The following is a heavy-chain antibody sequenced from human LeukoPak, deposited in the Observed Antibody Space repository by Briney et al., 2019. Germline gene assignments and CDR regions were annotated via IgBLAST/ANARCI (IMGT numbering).Heavy chain of an antibody. V-gene: IGHV3-74*01. CDR3: ARVGDGGNSGSYDY. Sequence: AGTLRLSCAASGFTFSSYWMHWVRQAPGKGLVWFSRIKSDGSSTTYADSVKGRFTISRDNAKNTMYLQMNSVRAADTAVYYCARVGDGGNSGSYDYWGQGTLVTASS. CDR1: GFTFSSYW. D-gene: IGHD4-23*01. J-gene: IGHJ4*02. CDR2: IKSDGSST.